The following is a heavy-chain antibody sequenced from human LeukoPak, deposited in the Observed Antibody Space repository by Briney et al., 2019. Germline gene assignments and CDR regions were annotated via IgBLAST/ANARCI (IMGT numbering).Heavy chain of an antibody. Sequence: PGRSLRLSCAASGFTFSTYGMYWVRQAPGKGLEWVAVISYDGSNKYYADSVKGRFTISRDNSKNTLYLQMNSLRAEDTAVYYCAKDLCSTVVTPLCWYFDLWGRGTLVTVSS. CDR3: AKDLCSTVVTPLCWYFDL. CDR1: GFTFSTYG. J-gene: IGHJ2*01. V-gene: IGHV3-30*18. D-gene: IGHD4-23*01. CDR2: ISYDGSNK.